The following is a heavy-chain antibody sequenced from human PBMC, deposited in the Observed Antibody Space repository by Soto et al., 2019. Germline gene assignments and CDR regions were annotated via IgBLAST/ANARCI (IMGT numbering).Heavy chain of an antibody. CDR3: ARSVRASPLFGPPRKLGALTGGFFDP. J-gene: IGHJ5*02. Sequence: QVQLVQSGAEVKKPGSSVKVSCKASGGTFSSYAISWVRQAPGQGLEWMGGIIPIFGTANYAQKFQGRDTITADDSASTAYMGLSRPRSEDTPVYFGARSVRASPLFGPPRKLGALTGGFFDPWGQGTLVTVSS. V-gene: IGHV1-69*19. CDR2: IIPIFGTA. CDR1: GGTFSSYA. D-gene: IGHD3-16*01.